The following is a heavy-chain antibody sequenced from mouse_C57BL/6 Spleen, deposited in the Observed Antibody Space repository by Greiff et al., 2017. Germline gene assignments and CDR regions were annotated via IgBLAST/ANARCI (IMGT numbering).Heavy chain of an antibody. V-gene: IGHV5-9*01. D-gene: IGHD1-1*01. J-gene: IGHJ1*03. CDR2: ISGGGGNT. Sequence: EVMLVESGGGLVKPGGSLKLSCAASGFTFSSYTMSWVRQTPEKRLEWVATISGGGGNTYYPDSVKGRFTISRANAKNTLYLQMSSLRSEDTALDYCARRGTTVVARYFDVWGTGTTVTVSS. CDR1: GFTFSSYT. CDR3: ARRGTTVVARYFDV.